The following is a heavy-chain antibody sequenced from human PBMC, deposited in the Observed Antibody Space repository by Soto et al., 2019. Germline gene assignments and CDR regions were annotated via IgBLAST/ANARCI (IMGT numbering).Heavy chain of an antibody. CDR1: GVSFSGYY. CDR3: ARGAGNAVAGNWFDP. CDR2: INHSGST. Sequence: PSETLSLTSAVYGVSFSGYYWSWIRQPPGKGLEWIGEINHSGSTNYNPSLKSRVTISVDTSKNQFSLKLSSVTAADTAVYYCARGAGNAVAGNWFDPWGQGTLVTVSS. J-gene: IGHJ5*02. V-gene: IGHV4-34*01. D-gene: IGHD6-19*01.